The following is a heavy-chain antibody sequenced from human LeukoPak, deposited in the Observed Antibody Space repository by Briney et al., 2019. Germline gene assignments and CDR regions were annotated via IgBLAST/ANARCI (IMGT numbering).Heavy chain of an antibody. V-gene: IGHV3-23*01. CDR3: AKDAKGVPGYCSGGSCSLFDY. Sequence: GGSLRLSCAASGFTFSSYAMSWVRQAPGKGLEWVSAISGSGGSTYYADSVKGRFTISRDNSKNTLYLQMNSLRAEDTAVYYCAKDAKGVPGYCSGGSCSLFDYWGQGTLVTVSS. CDR2: ISGSGGST. CDR1: GFTFSSYA. J-gene: IGHJ4*02. D-gene: IGHD2-15*01.